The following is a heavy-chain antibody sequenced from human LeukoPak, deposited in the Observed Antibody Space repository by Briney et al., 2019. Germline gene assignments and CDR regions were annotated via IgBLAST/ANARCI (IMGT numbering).Heavy chain of an antibody. CDR1: GGSIGSGGYY. CDR2: IYYSGST. Sequence: SQTLSLTCTVSGGSIGSGGYYWSWLRQHPGKGLEWIGYIYYSGSTYYNPSLKSRVTISVDTSKNQFSLKLSSVTAADTAVYYCARCGYSSSLYSDYWGQGTLVTVSS. J-gene: IGHJ4*02. V-gene: IGHV4-31*03. CDR3: ARCGYSSSLYSDY. D-gene: IGHD6-6*01.